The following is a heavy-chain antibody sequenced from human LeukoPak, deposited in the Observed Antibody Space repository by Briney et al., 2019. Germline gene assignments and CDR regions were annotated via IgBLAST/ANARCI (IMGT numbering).Heavy chain of an antibody. CDR2: VSYTGGT. CDR3: AGFSVEMATWTDY. Sequence: PSETLSLTCIVSGGSIISAAYHSGWIRQSPGKGLEWIASVSYTGGTYYNPSLKSRLTISLDTPRNQLSLELTSVTAADTAAYYCAGFSVEMATWTDYWGQGALVTVSS. V-gene: IGHV4-39*01. CDR1: GGSIISAAYH. D-gene: IGHD5-24*01. J-gene: IGHJ4*02.